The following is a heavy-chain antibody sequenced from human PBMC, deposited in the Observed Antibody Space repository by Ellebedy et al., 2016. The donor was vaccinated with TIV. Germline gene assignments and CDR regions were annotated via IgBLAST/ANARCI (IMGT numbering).Heavy chain of an antibody. CDR3: ARHDYNTSFADY. D-gene: IGHD4/OR15-4a*01. CDR2: IFYSGST. CDR1: GASISSRRYY. J-gene: IGHJ4*02. V-gene: IGHV4-39*01. Sequence: SETLSLXXTVSGASISSRRYYWGWIRQPPGKGLEWIGTIFYSGSTYYTPSLRSRVTISVDTSKNQFSLRLTSVTAADTAMFFCARHDYNTSFADYWGQGTLVTVSS.